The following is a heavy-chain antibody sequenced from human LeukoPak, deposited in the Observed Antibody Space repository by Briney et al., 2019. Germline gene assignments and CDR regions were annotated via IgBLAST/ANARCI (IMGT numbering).Heavy chain of an antibody. CDR3: AKVAGRVYSSSLIDY. D-gene: IGHD6-13*01. Sequence: PGRSLRPSCAASGFTFDDYAMHWVRQAPGKGLEWVSGISWNSGSIGYADSVKGRFTISRDNAKNSLYLQMNSLRAEDTALYYCAKVAGRVYSSSLIDYWGQGTLVTVSS. CDR1: GFTFDDYA. J-gene: IGHJ4*02. V-gene: IGHV3-9*01. CDR2: ISWNSGSI.